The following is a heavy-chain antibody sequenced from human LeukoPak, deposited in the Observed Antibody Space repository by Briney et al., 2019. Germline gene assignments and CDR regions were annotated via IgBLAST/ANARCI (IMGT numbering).Heavy chain of an antibody. J-gene: IGHJ2*01. D-gene: IGHD2-2*01. CDR3: ARRCSSTSCPYWYFDL. Sequence: GGSLRLSCAASGFTFSDYYMSWIRQAPGKGLEGVSYISSSSSYTNYADSVKGRFTISRNHTKNSLYLHMHSLRAEDTAVYYCARRCSSTSCPYWYFDLWGRGTLVTVSS. CDR1: GFTFSDYY. CDR2: ISSSSSYT. V-gene: IGHV3-11*06.